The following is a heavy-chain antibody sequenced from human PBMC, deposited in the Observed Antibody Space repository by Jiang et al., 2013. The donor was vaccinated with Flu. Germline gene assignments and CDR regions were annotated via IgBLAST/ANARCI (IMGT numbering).Heavy chain of an antibody. CDR2: INPAGGAA. CDR3: AKDAVVAAGTAWFEP. V-gene: IGHV1-46*01. D-gene: IGHD2-15*01. CDR1: GYPFTPYF. J-gene: IGHJ5*02. Sequence: SGAEVKKPGDSVKISCKASGYPFTPYFIHWVRQAPGQGLEWMGIINPAGGAADYAQKFQGRVAMTRDTSTSTVYMELSNLRSDDTAVYYCAKDAVVAAGTAWFEP.